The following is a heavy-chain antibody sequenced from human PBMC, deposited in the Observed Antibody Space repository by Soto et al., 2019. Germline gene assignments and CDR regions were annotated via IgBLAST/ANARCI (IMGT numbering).Heavy chain of an antibody. CDR1: GYPFTGPY. Sequence: ASVKVSCKASGYPFTGPYIYWVRQAPGQGLEWMGWINPSSGGTEFAEKFQGRVTVTRDTSIRTVFLELNSLTSDDTGVYSYGLDVWGQGTTVTVSS. V-gene: IGHV1-2*02. CDR2: INPSSGGT. CDR3: GLDV. J-gene: IGHJ6*02.